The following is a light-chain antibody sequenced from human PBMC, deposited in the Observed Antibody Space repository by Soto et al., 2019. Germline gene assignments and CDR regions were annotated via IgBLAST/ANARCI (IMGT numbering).Light chain of an antibody. Sequence: EIVMTQSPATLSVSPGERATVFCRASQSVSSDLGWYQQKPGQAPRLLIYGGSSRATGIPVRFSGSGSETDFTLTITRLEPEDFAVYYCQQYSSSRTFGQGTKWIS. CDR3: QQYSSSRT. V-gene: IGKV3-20*01. CDR2: GGS. CDR1: QSVSSD. J-gene: IGKJ1*01.